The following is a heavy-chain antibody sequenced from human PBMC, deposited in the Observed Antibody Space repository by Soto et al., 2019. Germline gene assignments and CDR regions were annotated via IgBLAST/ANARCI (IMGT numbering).Heavy chain of an antibody. CDR2: FYSRSST. D-gene: IGHD5-12*01. Sequence: EVQLGESGGGLVQPGGSRRLSCAASGFTVSSNYMSWVRQAPGKGLEGVSVFYSRSSTYYADSVKGRFTISRDNSKNTLYLNMDSLRAEDPAVYYCARGPPALRLRYYYYYMEVWGKGTTVTVSS. CDR3: ARGPPALRLRYYYYYMEV. V-gene: IGHV3-66*01. CDR1: GFTVSSNY. J-gene: IGHJ6*03.